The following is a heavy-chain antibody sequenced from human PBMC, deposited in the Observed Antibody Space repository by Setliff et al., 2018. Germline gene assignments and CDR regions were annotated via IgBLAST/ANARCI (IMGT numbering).Heavy chain of an antibody. CDR2: IIPILGIA. CDR3: ARIGITMIVVVNPSLFYGLDV. V-gene: IGHV1-69*10. D-gene: IGHD3-22*01. Sequence: SVKVSCKASGGTFSSYAISWVRQAPGQGLEWMGGIIPILGIANYAQKFQGRVTITADKSTSTAYMELSSLRSEDTAVYYCARIGITMIVVVNPSLFYGLDVWGQGTTVTVSS. CDR1: GGTFSSYA. J-gene: IGHJ6*02.